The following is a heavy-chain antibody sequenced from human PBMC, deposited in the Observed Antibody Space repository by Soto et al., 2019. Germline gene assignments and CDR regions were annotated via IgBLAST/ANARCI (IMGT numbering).Heavy chain of an antibody. CDR3: VSQRTYVPTQSYLELRGPVARSVDP. Sequence: LRSTVSGDSVNNSNYYCGWIRQSPGKGLEWIGSVYYRGRSYSKSAVKSRVTISVDTSKNQFSLNLNSVTASDTAVYFGVSQRTYVPTQSYLELRGPVARSVDP. CDR1: GDSVNNSNYY. D-gene: IGHD1-7*01. CDR2: VYYRGRS. V-gene: IGHV4-39*01. J-gene: IGHJ5*02.